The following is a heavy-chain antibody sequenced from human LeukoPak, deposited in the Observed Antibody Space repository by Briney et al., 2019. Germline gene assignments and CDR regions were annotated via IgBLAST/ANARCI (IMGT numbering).Heavy chain of an antibody. Sequence: ASVKVSCKASGYTFTSYYMHWVRQAPGQGLEWMGIINPSGGSTSYAQKFQGRVTMTRDTSTSTVYMELSSLRSEDTAVYYCARSHCSSTSCWGDYYYYGMDVWGQGTTVTVSS. CDR2: INPSGGST. J-gene: IGHJ6*02. CDR3: ARSHCSSTSCWGDYYYYGMDV. CDR1: GYTFTSYY. V-gene: IGHV1-46*01. D-gene: IGHD2-2*01.